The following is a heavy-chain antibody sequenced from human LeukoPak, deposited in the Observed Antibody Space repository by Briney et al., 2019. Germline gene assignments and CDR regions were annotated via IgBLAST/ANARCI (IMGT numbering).Heavy chain of an antibody. V-gene: IGHV3-30-3*01. CDR2: ISYDGSNK. J-gene: IGHJ5*02. Sequence: PGGSLRLSCAASGFTFSSYAMHWVRQAPGKGLEWVAVISYDGSNKYYADSVKGRFTISRDNSKNTLYLQMNSLRAEDTAVYYCARDGKLWFYNWFDPWGQGTLVTVSS. CDR1: GFTFSSYA. CDR3: ARDGKLWFYNWFDP. D-gene: IGHD3-10*01.